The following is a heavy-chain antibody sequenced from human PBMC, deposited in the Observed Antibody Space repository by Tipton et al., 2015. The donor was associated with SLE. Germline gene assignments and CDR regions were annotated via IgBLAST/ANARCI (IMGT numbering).Heavy chain of an antibody. D-gene: IGHD2-21*01. CDR2: INHSGST. V-gene: IGHV4-34*01. Sequence: TLSLTCTVYGGSFSGYYWSWIRQPPGKGLEWFGEINHSGSTNYNPSLKSRVTISVDTSKNQFSLKLSSVTAADTAVYYCARDSPQRTWYFDLWGRGTLVTVSS. J-gene: IGHJ2*01. CDR3: ARDSPQRTWYFDL. CDR1: GGSFSGYY.